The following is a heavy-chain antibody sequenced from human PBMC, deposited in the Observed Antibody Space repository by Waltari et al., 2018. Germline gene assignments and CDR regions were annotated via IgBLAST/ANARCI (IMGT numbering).Heavy chain of an antibody. CDR2: ISYDGSNK. J-gene: IGHJ4*02. CDR1: GFTFSSSG. D-gene: IGHD1-26*01. CDR3: AKDRNWDLYYFDY. Sequence: QVQLVESGGGVVQPGRSLRLSCAASGFTFSSSGMHWVRQAPGKGLEWVAVISYDGSNKYYADSVKGRFTISRDNSKNTLYLQMNSLRAEDTAVYYCAKDRNWDLYYFDYWGQGTLVTVSS. V-gene: IGHV3-30*18.